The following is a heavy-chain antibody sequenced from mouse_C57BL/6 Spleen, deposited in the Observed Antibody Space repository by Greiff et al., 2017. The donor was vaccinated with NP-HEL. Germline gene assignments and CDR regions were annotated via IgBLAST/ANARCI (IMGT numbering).Heavy chain of an antibody. J-gene: IGHJ2*01. CDR3: APTVGDY. V-gene: IGHV1-59*01. CDR1: GYTFTSYW. CDR2: IDPSDSYT. D-gene: IGHD1-1*01. Sequence: QVQLKQPGAELVRPGTSVKLSCKASGYTFTSYWMHWVKQRPGQGLEWIGVIDPSDSYTNYNQKFKGKATLTVDTSSSTAYMQLSSLTSEDSAVYYCAPTVGDYWGQGTTLTVSS.